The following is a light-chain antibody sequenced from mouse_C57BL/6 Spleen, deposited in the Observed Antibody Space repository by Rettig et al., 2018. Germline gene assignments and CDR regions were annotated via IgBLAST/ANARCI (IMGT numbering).Light chain of an antibody. CDR3: QQWSSYPPMLT. CDR1: SSVSY. CDR2: DTS. Sequence: QIVLTQSPAIMSASPGEKVTMTCSASSSVSYMYWYQQKPGSSPRLLIYDTSNLASGVPVRFSGSGSGTSYSLTISRMEAEDAATYYCQQWSSYPPMLTFGAGTKLELK. J-gene: IGKJ5*01. V-gene: IGKV4-55*01.